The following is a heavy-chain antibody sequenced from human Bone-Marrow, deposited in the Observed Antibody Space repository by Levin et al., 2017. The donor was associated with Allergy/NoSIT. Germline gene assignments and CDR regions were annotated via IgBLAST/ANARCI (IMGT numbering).Heavy chain of an antibody. D-gene: IGHD3-16*02. J-gene: IGHJ4*02. CDR3: TRALRY. CDR2: IRSASGSSI. CDR1: GFVFSTSE. Sequence: GESLKISCAASGFVFSTSEMNWVRQAPGKGLEWVSYIRSASGSSIYYADSVRGLFPISRDNARNSLYLEMNNLRAEDTGIYYCTRALRYWGQGTLVTVSS. V-gene: IGHV3-48*03.